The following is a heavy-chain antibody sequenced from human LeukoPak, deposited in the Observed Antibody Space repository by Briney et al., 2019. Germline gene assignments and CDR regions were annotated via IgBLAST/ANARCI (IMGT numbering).Heavy chain of an antibody. J-gene: IGHJ4*02. D-gene: IGHD1-26*01. CDR2: ISSSGSTI. V-gene: IGHV3-48*04. CDR1: GFTFSSYS. Sequence: GGSLRLSCAASGFTFSSYSMNWVRQAPGKGLEWVSYISSSGSTIYYADSVKGRLTISRDNAKNSLYLQMNSLRAEDTAVYYCARGEWELQDWGQGTLVTVSS. CDR3: ARGEWELQD.